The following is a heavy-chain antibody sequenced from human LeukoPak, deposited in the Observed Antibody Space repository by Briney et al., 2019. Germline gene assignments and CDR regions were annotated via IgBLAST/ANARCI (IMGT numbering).Heavy chain of an antibody. J-gene: IGHJ4*02. CDR2: IIPIFGTA. V-gene: IGHV1-69*01. Sequence: ASVKVSRKASGGTFSSYAISWVRQAPGQGLEWMGGIIPIFGTANYAQKFQGRVTITADESTSTAYMELSNLRSEDTAVYYCASGPSGYCTNGVCYYFDYWGQGTLVTVSS. D-gene: IGHD2-8*01. CDR3: ASGPSGYCTNGVCYYFDY. CDR1: GGTFSSYA.